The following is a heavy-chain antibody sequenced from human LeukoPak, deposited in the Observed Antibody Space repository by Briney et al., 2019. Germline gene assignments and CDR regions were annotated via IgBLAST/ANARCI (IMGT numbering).Heavy chain of an antibody. D-gene: IGHD3/OR15-3a*01. CDR2: IKKDGSEK. CDR1: GFTFGDTW. CDR3: ATSYDMGWLIGY. V-gene: IGHV3-7*03. Sequence: GGSLRLSCAASGFTFGDTWMNWVRQVPGQGLEWVANIKKDGSEKFYVASVKGRFTISRDNGKSSLYLQMNSLRAEDTALYYCATSYDMGWLIGYWGQGTLVTVSS. J-gene: IGHJ4*02.